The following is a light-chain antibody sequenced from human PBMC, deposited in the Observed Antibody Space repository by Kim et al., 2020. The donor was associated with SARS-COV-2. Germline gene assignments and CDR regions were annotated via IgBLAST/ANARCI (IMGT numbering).Light chain of an antibody. CDR3: QSFDSSLSGYL. J-gene: IGLJ1*01. Sequence: RATTSCTGSSSNVGAGYDGHWYQHLPGTAPKLLIYGNSHRPSGVPDRFSGSKSGTSASLAITGLQAEDEADYCCQSFDSSLSGYLFGTGTKVTVL. V-gene: IGLV1-40*01. CDR2: GNS. CDR1: SSNVGAGYD.